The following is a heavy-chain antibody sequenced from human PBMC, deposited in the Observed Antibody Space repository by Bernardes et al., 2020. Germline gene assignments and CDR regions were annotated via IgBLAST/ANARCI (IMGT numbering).Heavy chain of an antibody. CDR3: AKGGSVGYSYYYYYGMDV. CDR2: ISWDGGST. J-gene: IGHJ6*02. Sequence: GGSLRLSCAASGFTFDDYTMHWVRQAPGKGLEWVSLISWDGGSTYYADSVKGRFTISRDNSKNSLYLQMNSLRTEDTALYYCAKGGSVGYSYYYYYGMDVWGQGTTVTVSS. D-gene: IGHD2-2*02. CDR1: GFTFDDYT. V-gene: IGHV3-43*01.